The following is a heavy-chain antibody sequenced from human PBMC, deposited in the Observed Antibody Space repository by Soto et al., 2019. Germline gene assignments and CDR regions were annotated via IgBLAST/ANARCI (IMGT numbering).Heavy chain of an antibody. V-gene: IGHV3-23*01. D-gene: IGHD6-19*01. CDR2: ISDSRGTS. CDR3: AKSDSSGWYHHFQH. Sequence: GESLRLSCADYGFTLSSHAMSWVRQAPGKGLEWVSAISDSRGTSYYADSVKGRFTISRDSSKNTLYLQMNSLRAEDTAVYYCAKSDSSGWYHHFQHWGQGT. J-gene: IGHJ1*01. CDR1: GFTLSSHA.